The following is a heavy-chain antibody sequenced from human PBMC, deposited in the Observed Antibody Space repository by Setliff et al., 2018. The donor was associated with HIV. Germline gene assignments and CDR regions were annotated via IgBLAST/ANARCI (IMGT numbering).Heavy chain of an antibody. CDR2: IYHTGST. J-gene: IGHJ4*02. Sequence: SETLSLTCAVSGGSISSSNWWHWVRQPPGKGLEWIGEIYHTGSTNYNPSLKSRLTISVDKSNNQFSLKLSSVTAADTAVYYCARGFRSGRIFGIDYWGQGTLVTV. V-gene: IGHV4-4*02. CDR1: GGSISSSNW. D-gene: IGHD3-3*01. CDR3: ARGFRSGRIFGIDY.